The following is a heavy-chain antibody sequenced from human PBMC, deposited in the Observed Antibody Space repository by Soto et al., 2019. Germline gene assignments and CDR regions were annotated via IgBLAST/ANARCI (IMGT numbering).Heavy chain of an antibody. CDR1: GFTLSSYW. Sequence: EVQLVESGGGLVQPGGSLRLSCAASGFTLSSYWMSWVRQAPGKGLEWVANIKQDGSEKYYVDSVKGRFTISRDNAKNSLYLQMNSLRAEDTAVYYCARDLKGSGRTGWGQGTLVTVSS. CDR3: ARDLKGSGRTG. D-gene: IGHD3-10*01. CDR2: IKQDGSEK. J-gene: IGHJ4*02. V-gene: IGHV3-7*01.